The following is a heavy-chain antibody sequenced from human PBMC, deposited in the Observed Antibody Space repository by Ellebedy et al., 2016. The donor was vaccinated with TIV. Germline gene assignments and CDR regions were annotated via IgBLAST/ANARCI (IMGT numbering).Heavy chain of an antibody. Sequence: ASVKVSCKASGGTFSSYAISWVRQAPGQGLEWMGGIIPIFGTANYAQKFQGRVTITADKSTSTAYMELSSLRSEETAVYYCASTRGVIGGATMYYYYGMDVWGQGTTVTVSS. CDR3: ASTRGVIGGATMYYYYGMDV. J-gene: IGHJ6*02. V-gene: IGHV1-69*06. D-gene: IGHD1-26*01. CDR1: GGTFSSYA. CDR2: IIPIFGTA.